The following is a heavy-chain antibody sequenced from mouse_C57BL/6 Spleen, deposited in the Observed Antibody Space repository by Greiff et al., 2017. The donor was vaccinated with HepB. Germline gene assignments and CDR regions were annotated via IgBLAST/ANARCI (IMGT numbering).Heavy chain of an antibody. V-gene: IGHV1-50*01. CDR3: ARTVVAPGFDY. CDR1: GYTFTSYW. J-gene: IGHJ2*01. D-gene: IGHD1-1*01. CDR2: IDPSDSYT. Sequence: QVQLKQPGAELVKPGASVKLSCKASGYTFTSYWMPWVKQRPGQGLEWIGEIDPSDSYTNYNQKFKGKATMTVDTSSSTAYMQLSSLTSEDSAVYYCARTVVAPGFDYWGQGTTLTVSS.